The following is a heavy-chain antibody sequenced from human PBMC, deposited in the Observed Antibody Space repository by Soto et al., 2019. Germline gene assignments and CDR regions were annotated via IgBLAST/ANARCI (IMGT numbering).Heavy chain of an antibody. Sequence: QITLKESGPTLVKPTQTLTLTCTFSGFSLSTSGVGVGWIRQPPGKALEWLALIYWDDDKRYSPSLKSRLTITKDTSKNQVVLTMTNMDPVDTATYYCARTPLGYCSGGSCYAGMVFDYWGQGTLVTVSS. CDR1: GFSLSTSGVG. J-gene: IGHJ4*02. CDR3: ARTPLGYCSGGSCYAGMVFDY. CDR2: IYWDDDK. V-gene: IGHV2-5*02. D-gene: IGHD2-15*01.